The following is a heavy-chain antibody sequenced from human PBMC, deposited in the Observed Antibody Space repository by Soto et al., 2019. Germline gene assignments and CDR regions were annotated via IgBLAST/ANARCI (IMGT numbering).Heavy chain of an antibody. CDR1: GYTFTNHG. D-gene: IGHD2-21*01. Sequence: ASVKLSFKASGYTFTNHGIIWLRQAPGQGLEWVGWVSGYNDKTKSAQKFQGRVTMTTDTSTSTAYMELRSLRSDDTAVYSCARDFYPVAYFFDYWGQGTLVTVS. J-gene: IGHJ4*02. CDR2: VSGYNDKT. CDR3: ARDFYPVAYFFDY. V-gene: IGHV1-18*04.